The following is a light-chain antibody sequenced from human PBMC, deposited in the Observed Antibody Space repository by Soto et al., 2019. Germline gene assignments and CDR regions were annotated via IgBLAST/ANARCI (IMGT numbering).Light chain of an antibody. CDR2: AAS. CDR1: QSISSY. Sequence: DIQLTQSPSSLSASVGDRVTITCRASQSISSYLNWYQQKPGKAPNLLIYAASSLQSGGPSKFSGSGSGTDFTLTISSLQPEDFATCYCQQSYSSPFTFGPATNVHIK. J-gene: IGKJ3*01. CDR3: QQSYSSPFT. V-gene: IGKV1-39*01.